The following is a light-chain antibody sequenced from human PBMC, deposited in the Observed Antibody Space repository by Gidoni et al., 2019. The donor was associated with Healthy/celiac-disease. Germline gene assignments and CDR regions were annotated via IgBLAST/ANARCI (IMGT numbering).Light chain of an antibody. Sequence: QPALTQPPSASGSTGQSVTISCTGTSSDVGGYNYVSWYHQHPGKAPKLMIYEVSKRPSGVPDRFSGSKSGNTASLTVSGLQAEDEADYYCSSYAGSNNVVFGGGTKLTVL. J-gene: IGLJ2*01. CDR1: SSDVGGYNY. CDR3: SSYAGSNNVV. CDR2: EVS. V-gene: IGLV2-8*01.